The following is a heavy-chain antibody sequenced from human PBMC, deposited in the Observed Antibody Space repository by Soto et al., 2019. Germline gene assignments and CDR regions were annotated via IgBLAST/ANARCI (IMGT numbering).Heavy chain of an antibody. Sequence: AVKVSCKASGGTFSSYAVSWVRQAPGQGLEWMGGIIPNIGKANYAQKFQGRVTITADASTSTAYMELRSLRSDDTAVYYCAREGVAVGWFDPWGQGTLVTVSS. CDR2: IIPNIGKA. CDR1: GGTFSSYA. CDR3: AREGVAVGWFDP. D-gene: IGHD2-15*01. V-gene: IGHV1-69*13. J-gene: IGHJ5*02.